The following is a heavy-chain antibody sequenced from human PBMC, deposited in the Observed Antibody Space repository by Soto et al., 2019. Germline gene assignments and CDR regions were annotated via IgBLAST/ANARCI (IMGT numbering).Heavy chain of an antibody. CDR3: ARDSMIARGWYFDL. D-gene: IGHD3-22*01. Sequence: QVQLVQSGAEVKKPGASVKVSCKASGYTFTGYYMHWVRQAPGQGLEWMGWINPNSGGTNYAQKFQGRVTMTRDTSISTAYMELSRLRSEDPAGYYCARDSMIARGWYFDLWGRGTLVTVSS. J-gene: IGHJ2*01. CDR2: INPNSGGT. V-gene: IGHV1-2*02. CDR1: GYTFTGYY.